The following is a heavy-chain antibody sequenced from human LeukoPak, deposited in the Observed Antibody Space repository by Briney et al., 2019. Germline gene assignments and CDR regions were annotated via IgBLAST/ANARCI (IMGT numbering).Heavy chain of an antibody. Sequence: GGSLRLSCAASGFTFSSYAVTWVRQAPGKGLEWVSVISGSGGSTYYADSVKGRFTISRDNSKNTLYLQMNSLRAEDTAVYYCAKGLREYYYGSGIYSLDYWGQGTLVTVSS. J-gene: IGHJ4*02. CDR2: ISGSGGST. V-gene: IGHV3-23*01. CDR3: AKGLREYYYGSGIYSLDY. CDR1: GFTFSSYA. D-gene: IGHD3-10*01.